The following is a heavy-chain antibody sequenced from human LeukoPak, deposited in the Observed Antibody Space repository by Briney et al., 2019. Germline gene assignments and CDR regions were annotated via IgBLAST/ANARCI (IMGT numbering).Heavy chain of an antibody. D-gene: IGHD5-12*01. Sequence: PSGTLSLTCAVSGGSISSSNWWSWVRQPPGKGLEWIGEIYHSGSTNYNPSLKSRVTISVDTSKNQFSLKLSSVTAADTAVYYCARQEYGGYVPFDYWGQGTLVTVSS. CDR1: GGSISSSNW. V-gene: IGHV4-4*02. CDR3: ARQEYGGYVPFDY. CDR2: IYHSGST. J-gene: IGHJ4*02.